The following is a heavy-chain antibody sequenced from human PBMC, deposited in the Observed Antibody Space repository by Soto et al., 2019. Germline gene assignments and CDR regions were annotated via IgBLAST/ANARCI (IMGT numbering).Heavy chain of an antibody. CDR2: ISWNSGSI. J-gene: IGHJ1*01. CDR1: GFTFYDYA. D-gene: IGHD3-10*01. CDR3: AKSVGHYGIFAY. V-gene: IGHV3-9*01. Sequence: GGSLRLSCAASGFTFYDYAMHWVRQAPGKGLEWVSGISWNSGSIGYADSVKGRFTISRDNAKNSLYLQMNSLRAEDTALYYCAKSVGHYGIFAYWGQGTLVTV.